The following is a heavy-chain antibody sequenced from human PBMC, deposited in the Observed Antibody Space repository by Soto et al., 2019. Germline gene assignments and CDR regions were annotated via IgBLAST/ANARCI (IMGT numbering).Heavy chain of an antibody. J-gene: IGHJ4*02. Sequence: QVLLQESGPGLMKPSQTLSLTCTVSGLTISSASYSRSWSRQHPGKCLEWVGNIYYNGSTYYSPSLKSRGTLLVDTAKNQFSQRLASVTAADTAVYYCARYRISGSWSKFDYWGQGTLVTVSS. CDR1: GLTISSASYS. D-gene: IGHD6-13*01. V-gene: IGHV4-31*03. CDR3: ARYRISGSWSKFDY. CDR2: IYYNGST.